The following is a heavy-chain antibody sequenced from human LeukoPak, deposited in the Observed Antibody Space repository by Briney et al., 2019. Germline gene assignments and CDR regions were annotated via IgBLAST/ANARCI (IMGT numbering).Heavy chain of an antibody. V-gene: IGHV3-15*01. CDR2: IKSKTDGGTT. J-gene: IGHJ4*02. Sequence: HPGGSLRLSCAASGFTFSNYVASWVRQAPGKGLEWVGRIKSKTDGGTTDYAAPVKGRFTISRDDSKNTLYLQMNSLKTEDTAVYYCTTARIVVVVAATPSFDYWGQGTLVTVSS. D-gene: IGHD2-15*01. CDR1: GFTFSNYV. CDR3: TTARIVVVVAATPSFDY.